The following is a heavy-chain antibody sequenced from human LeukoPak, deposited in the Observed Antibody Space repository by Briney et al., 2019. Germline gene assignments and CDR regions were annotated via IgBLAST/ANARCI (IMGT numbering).Heavy chain of an antibody. CDR3: ARDFPASSSWYSGFDY. V-gene: IGHV6-1*01. J-gene: IGHJ4*02. Sequence: SQTLSLTCAISGDSVSSNSAAWNWIRQSPSRGLEWLGGTYYRSKWYNDYAVSVKSRITINPDTSKNQFSLQLNSVTPEDTAVYYCARDFPASSSWYSGFDYWGQGTLVTVSS. CDR1: GDSVSSNSAA. CDR2: TYYRSKWYN. D-gene: IGHD6-13*01.